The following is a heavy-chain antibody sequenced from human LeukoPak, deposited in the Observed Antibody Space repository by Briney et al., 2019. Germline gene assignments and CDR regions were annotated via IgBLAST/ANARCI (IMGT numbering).Heavy chain of an antibody. CDR3: ARGANPRYIGYGSGCMDV. CDR1: GGSFSGYY. Sequence: SETLSLTCAVYGGSFSGYYWSWIRQPPGKGQEWIGEINHSGSTNYNPSLKSRVTISVDTSKNQCSLKMSSVTAADTAVYYCARGANPRYIGYGSGCMDVWGQGTTVTVSS. D-gene: IGHD3-10*01. V-gene: IGHV4-34*01. J-gene: IGHJ6*02. CDR2: INHSGST.